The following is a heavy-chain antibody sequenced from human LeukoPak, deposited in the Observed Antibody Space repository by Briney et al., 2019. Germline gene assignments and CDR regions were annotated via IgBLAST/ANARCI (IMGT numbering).Heavy chain of an antibody. CDR3: ARDPPYSSGWYTFYY. D-gene: IGHD6-19*01. CDR1: GCSISSNC. V-gene: IGHV4-59*01. Sequence: SETLSLTCTVSGCSISSNCWGWIRQPQGKGLEWIGCVYYGGSTNYNPSLKSRVTISVDTSKNQFSLKLSSVTAADTAVYYCARDPPYSSGWYTFYYWGQGTLVTVSS. J-gene: IGHJ4*02. CDR2: VYYGGST.